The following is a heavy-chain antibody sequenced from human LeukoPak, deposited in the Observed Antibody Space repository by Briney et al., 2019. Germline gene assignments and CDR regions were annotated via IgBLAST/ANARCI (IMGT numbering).Heavy chain of an antibody. D-gene: IGHD5-18*01. CDR3: ARDSQLWLDSLYYYYGMDV. CDR2: ISYDGSNK. J-gene: IGHJ6*02. V-gene: IGHV3-30-3*01. CDR1: GFTFSSYA. Sequence: PGGSLRLSCAASGFTFSSYAMHWVRQAPGKGLEGVAVISYDGSNKYYADSVKGRFTISRDNSKNTLYLQMNSLRAEDTAVYYCARDSQLWLDSLYYYYGMDVWGQGTTVTVSS.